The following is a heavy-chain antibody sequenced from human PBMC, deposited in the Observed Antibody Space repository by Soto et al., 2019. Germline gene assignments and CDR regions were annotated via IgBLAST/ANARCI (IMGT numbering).Heavy chain of an antibody. Sequence: PSETLSLTCTVSGGSISSDYFYWTWIRQPPGKGLEWIGDINYSGSTTYNPSLKSRVTISVDTSKNQFSLKLSSVTAADTAVYYCARGRNYIPPYYYYYGMDVWGQGTTVTVSS. V-gene: IGHV4-39*07. D-gene: IGHD4-4*01. CDR1: GGSISSDYFY. J-gene: IGHJ6*02. CDR3: ARGRNYIPPYYYYYGMDV. CDR2: INYSGST.